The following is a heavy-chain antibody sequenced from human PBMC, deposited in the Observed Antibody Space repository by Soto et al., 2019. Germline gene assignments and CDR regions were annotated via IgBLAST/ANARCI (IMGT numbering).Heavy chain of an antibody. CDR2: IDPSDSRT. CDR3: ARYDSYCDFDF. V-gene: IGHV5-10-1*01. D-gene: IGHD2-15*01. CDR1: GYMFPIYH. J-gene: IGHJ4*02. Sequence: GESLKISCEASGYMFPIYHISWVRQMPGKGLEWVGKIDPSDSRTMYRPSSRARITISVDKSINTAYLEWGRLKASDTAMYYCARYDSYCDFDFWGQGTQVTVSS.